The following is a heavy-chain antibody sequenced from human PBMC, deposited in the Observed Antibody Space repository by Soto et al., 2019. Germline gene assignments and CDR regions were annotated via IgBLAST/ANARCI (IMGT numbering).Heavy chain of an antibody. CDR3: ARVATVTPRFGRYNCFDP. V-gene: IGHV1-46*01. Sequence: ASVKVSCKASGYTFTSYYMHWVRQAPGQGLEWMGIINPSGGSTSYAQKLQGRVTMTRETSTSTVYMELSSLRSEDTALYYFARVATVTPRFGRYNCFDPWGQGTLVTVSS. CDR2: INPSGGST. D-gene: IGHD4-4*01. J-gene: IGHJ5*02. CDR1: GYTFTSYY.